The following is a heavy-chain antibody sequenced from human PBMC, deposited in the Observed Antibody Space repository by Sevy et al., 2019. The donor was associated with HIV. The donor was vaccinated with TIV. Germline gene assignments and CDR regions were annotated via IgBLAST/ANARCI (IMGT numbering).Heavy chain of an antibody. Sequence: GSLRLSCAASGFTFSSYAMSWVRQAPGKGLEWVSAISGSGGSTYYADSVKGRFTISRDNSKNTLYLQMNSLRAEDTAVYYCAKDTGITICGVVTPNWFDPWGQGTLVTVSS. CDR1: GFTFSSYA. D-gene: IGHD3-3*01. CDR2: ISGSGGST. J-gene: IGHJ5*02. V-gene: IGHV3-23*01. CDR3: AKDTGITICGVVTPNWFDP.